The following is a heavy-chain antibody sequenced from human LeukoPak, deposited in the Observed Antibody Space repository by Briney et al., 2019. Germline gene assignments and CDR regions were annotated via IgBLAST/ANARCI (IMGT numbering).Heavy chain of an antibody. Sequence: ASVKVSCKASGYTFTSYYMHWVRQAPGQGLEWMGIINPSGGSTSYAQKFQGRVTMTRDTSTSTVYMELSSLRSEDTAVYYCARDRSGSYEDYYGMDVWGQGTTVTVSS. CDR1: GYTFTSYY. CDR3: ARDRSGSYEDYYGMDV. CDR2: INPSGGST. J-gene: IGHJ6*02. D-gene: IGHD1-26*01. V-gene: IGHV1-46*01.